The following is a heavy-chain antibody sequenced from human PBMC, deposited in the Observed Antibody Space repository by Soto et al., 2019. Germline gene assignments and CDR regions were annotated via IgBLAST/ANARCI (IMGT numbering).Heavy chain of an antibody. V-gene: IGHV3-23*01. D-gene: IGHD3-16*01. Sequence: PGGSLRLSCAASGFTFSNTPMTWVRQAPGRGLEWVSAISKSGADTYYADSVKGRFTISRDNSKNTLYLQLSRLRAEDTAVYYCAKCSTFRARFAYWGQGSLVTVSS. CDR3: AKCSTFRARFAY. J-gene: IGHJ4*02. CDR1: GFTFSNTP. CDR2: ISKSGADT.